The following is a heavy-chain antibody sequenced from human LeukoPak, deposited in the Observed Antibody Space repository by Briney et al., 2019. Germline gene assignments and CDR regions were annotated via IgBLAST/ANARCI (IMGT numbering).Heavy chain of an antibody. J-gene: IGHJ4*02. D-gene: IGHD3-22*01. CDR3: SRGTYYYDSSGYYY. V-gene: IGHV3-48*01. CDR2: ISSSSSTI. CDR1: GFTFSSYS. Sequence: GGSLRLSCAASGFTFSSYSMNWVRQAPGKGLEWVSYISSSSSTIYYADSVKGRFTISRDNAKNSLYLQMNSLRAEDTAAYYCSRGTYYYDSSGYYYWGQGTLVTVSS.